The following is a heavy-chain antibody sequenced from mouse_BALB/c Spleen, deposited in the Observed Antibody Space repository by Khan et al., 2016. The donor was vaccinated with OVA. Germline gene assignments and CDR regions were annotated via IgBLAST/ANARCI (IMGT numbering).Heavy chain of an antibody. V-gene: IGHV5-6-4*01. CDR1: GFAFSSYS. CDR3: TRDRNYYGSSFYFDY. J-gene: IGHJ2*01. CDR2: ITSGGSYT. D-gene: IGHD1-1*01. Sequence: EVELVESGGGLVKPGGSLKLSCAASGFAFSSYSMSWVRQTPEKRLEWVATITSGGSYTYYPDSVKGRFTISRDNAKTTLYLQMSSLKSEDTAMYYCTRDRNYYGSSFYFDYWGQGTTLTVSS.